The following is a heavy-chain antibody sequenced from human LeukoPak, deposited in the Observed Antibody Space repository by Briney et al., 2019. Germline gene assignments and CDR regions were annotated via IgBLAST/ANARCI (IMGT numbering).Heavy chain of an antibody. Sequence: GGSLRLSCEASGFTFRTYRMNWVRQAPGKGLEWVSYISPGSTTIYYADSVKGRFTISRDNAKNSLYLQMNSLRDEDTAVYYCARGVDSWGQGTLVTVSS. CDR2: ISPGSTTI. CDR3: ARGVDS. J-gene: IGHJ4*02. V-gene: IGHV3-48*02. CDR1: GFTFRTYR.